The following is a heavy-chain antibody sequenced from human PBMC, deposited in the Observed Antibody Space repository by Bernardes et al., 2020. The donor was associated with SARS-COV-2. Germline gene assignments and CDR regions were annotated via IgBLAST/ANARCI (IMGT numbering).Heavy chain of an antibody. D-gene: IGHD4-17*01. CDR3: ARLAYGDYYHFDY. J-gene: IGHJ4*02. V-gene: IGHV5-51*01. Sequence: GASLKIPCKGSGYSFISYWIGWVRQMPGKGLEWMGIIYPGDSDSRYRPSLQGQVTISVDKSTRTAYLQWSSLKASDTAMYYCARLAYGDYYHFDYWGQGTLVTVSS. CDR1: GYSFISYW. CDR2: IYPGDSDS.